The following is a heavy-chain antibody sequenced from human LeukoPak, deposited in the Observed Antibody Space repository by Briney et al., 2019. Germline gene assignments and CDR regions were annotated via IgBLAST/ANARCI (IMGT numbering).Heavy chain of an antibody. V-gene: IGHV4-34*01. Sequence: SETLSLTCAVYGGSFSGYYWSWIRQPPGKGLEWIGSIYYSGSTYCNPSLKSRVTISVDTSKNQFSLKLSSVTAADTAVYYCARQIWGFVWGSYRGFDYWGQGTLVTVSS. D-gene: IGHD3-16*02. J-gene: IGHJ4*02. CDR3: ARQIWGFVWGSYRGFDY. CDR2: IYYSGST. CDR1: GGSFSGYY.